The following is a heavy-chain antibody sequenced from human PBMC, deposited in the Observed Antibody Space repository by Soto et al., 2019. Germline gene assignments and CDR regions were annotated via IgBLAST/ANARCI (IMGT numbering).Heavy chain of an antibody. Sequence: PGGSLRLSCAASGFTFSSYWMHWVRQAPGKGLVWVSRINSDGSSTSYADSVKGRFTISRDNAKNTLYLQMNSLRAEDAAVYYCASHKSGSYLVGYYYGMDVWGQGTTVTVSS. J-gene: IGHJ6*02. CDR3: ASHKSGSYLVGYYYGMDV. CDR2: INSDGSST. D-gene: IGHD1-26*01. V-gene: IGHV3-74*01. CDR1: GFTFSSYW.